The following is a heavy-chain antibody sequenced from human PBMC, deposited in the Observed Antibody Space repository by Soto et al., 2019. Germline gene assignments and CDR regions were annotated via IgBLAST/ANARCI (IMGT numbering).Heavy chain of an antibody. Sequence: LRLSCAASGFSFSHYAMHWVRQPPGKGLEWVALISYDGENQYFTDSVRGRFTISRDNSKTAVYLEMNNLRLDDTATYYCVSPHSESSNAFGLWGQGTLVTVS. J-gene: IGHJ5*02. V-gene: IGHV3-30*04. CDR3: VSPHSESSNAFGL. CDR1: GFSFSHYA. D-gene: IGHD3-10*01. CDR2: ISYDGENQ.